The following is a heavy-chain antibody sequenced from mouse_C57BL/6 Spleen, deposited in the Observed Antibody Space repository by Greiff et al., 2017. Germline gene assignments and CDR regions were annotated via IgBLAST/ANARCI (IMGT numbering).Heavy chain of an antibody. CDR3: TRGNYYGSSYEDFDY. V-gene: IGHV1-15*01. D-gene: IGHD1-1*01. CDR2: IDPETGGT. CDR1: GYTFTDYE. Sequence: QVQLQQSGAELARPGASVTLSCKASGYTFTDYEMHWVKQTPVHGLEWIGAIDPETGGTAYNQKFKGKAILTADKSSSTAYMELRSLTSEDSAVYYCTRGNYYGSSYEDFDYWGQGTTLTVSS. J-gene: IGHJ2*01.